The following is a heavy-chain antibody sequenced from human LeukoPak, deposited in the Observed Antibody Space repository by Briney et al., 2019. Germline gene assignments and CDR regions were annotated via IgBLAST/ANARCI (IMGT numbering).Heavy chain of an antibody. V-gene: IGHV1-2*04. J-gene: IGHJ4*02. CDR1: GYTFTGYY. D-gene: IGHD6-13*01. CDR3: AREGPYSNSWDFDY. Sequence: ASVKVSCKASGYTFTGYYMHWVRQAPGQGLEWMGWINPNSGGTNYAQKFQGWVTMTRDTSISTAYMELSRLRSDDTAVYYCAREGPYSNSWDFDYWGQGTLVTVSS. CDR2: INPNSGGT.